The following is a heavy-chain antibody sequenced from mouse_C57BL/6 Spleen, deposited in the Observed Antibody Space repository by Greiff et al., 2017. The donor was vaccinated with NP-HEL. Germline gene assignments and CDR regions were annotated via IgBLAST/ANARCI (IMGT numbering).Heavy chain of an antibody. CDR2: ISRGSSTI. Sequence: EVQGLESGGGLVKPGGSLKLSCAASGFTFSDYGMHWVRQAPEKGLEWVAYISRGSSTIYYADTVKGRFTISRDNAKNTLFLQMTSLRSEDTAMYYCARGRDFDYWGKGTTLTVSS. J-gene: IGHJ2*01. V-gene: IGHV5-17*01. CDR3: ARGRDFDY. CDR1: GFTFSDYG.